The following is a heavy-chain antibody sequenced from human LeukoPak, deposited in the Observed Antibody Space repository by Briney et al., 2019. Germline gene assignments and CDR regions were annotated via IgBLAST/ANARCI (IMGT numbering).Heavy chain of an antibody. CDR2: ISGSGGST. J-gene: IGHJ4*02. D-gene: IGHD3-22*01. CDR1: GFTFSSYA. V-gene: IGHV3-23*01. CDR3: AKGRVITMIVVVTTPFDY. Sequence: PGGSLRLSCAASGFTFSSYAMSWVRQAPGKGLEWVSAISGSGGSTYYADSVKGRFTIPRDNSKNTLYLQMNSLRAEDTAVYYCAKGRVITMIVVVTTPFDYWGQGTLVTVSS.